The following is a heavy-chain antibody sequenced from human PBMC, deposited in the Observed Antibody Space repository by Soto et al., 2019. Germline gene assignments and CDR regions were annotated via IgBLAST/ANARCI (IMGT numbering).Heavy chain of an antibody. CDR2: INAANGDT. Sequence: ASVKVSSKASGYTFTRSGIHSGRPAPGQRLEWMGCINAANGDTKYSPKFQGRVTITRDTSASTAYMELSSLRSEDTAVYYCVRRHVSATGIDWFDPWGQGTLVTVSS. CDR1: GYTFTRSG. V-gene: IGHV1-3*01. D-gene: IGHD6-13*01. CDR3: VRRHVSATGIDWFDP. J-gene: IGHJ5*02.